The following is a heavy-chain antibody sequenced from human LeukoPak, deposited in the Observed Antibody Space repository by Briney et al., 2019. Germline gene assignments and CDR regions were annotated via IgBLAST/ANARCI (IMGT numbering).Heavy chain of an antibody. CDR2: IYIGGST. CDR1: GFTVSSNY. D-gene: IGHD2-21*02. CDR3: ARGAYCGGDCYSIGYFDL. J-gene: IGHJ2*01. Sequence: GGSLRLSCAASGFTVSSNYMSWVRQAPGKGLEWVSVIYIGGSTYSADSVKGRFTISRYNSKNTLYLQMNSLRAEDTAVYYCARGAYCGGDCYSIGYFDLWGRGTLVTVSS. V-gene: IGHV3-53*01.